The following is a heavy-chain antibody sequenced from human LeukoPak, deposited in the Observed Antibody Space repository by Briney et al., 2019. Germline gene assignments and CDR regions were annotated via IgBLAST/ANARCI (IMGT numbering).Heavy chain of an antibody. V-gene: IGHV4-34*01. CDR1: GGSFSGYY. CDR2: INHSGST. J-gene: IGHJ5*02. CDR3: ARLAPWFDP. D-gene: IGHD5-12*01. Sequence: PSETLSLTCAVYGGSFSGYYWSWIRQPPGKGLEWIGEINHSGSTNYNPSLKSRVTISVDTSKNQFSLKLSSVTAADTAVYYCARLAPWFDPWGQGTLVTVSS.